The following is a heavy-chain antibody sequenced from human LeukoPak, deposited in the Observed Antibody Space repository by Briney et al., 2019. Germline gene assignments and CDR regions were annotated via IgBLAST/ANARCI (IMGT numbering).Heavy chain of an antibody. CDR2: IYYSGST. CDR1: GGSISSSSYY. V-gene: IGHV4-39*07. D-gene: IGHD5-18*01. CDR3: ARGVGYSYGYGYNWFDP. Sequence: PSETLSLTCTVSGGSISSSSYYWGWIRQPPGKGLEWIGSIYYSGSTYYNPSLKSRVTISVDTSKNQFSLKLSSVTAADTAVYYCARGVGYSYGYGYNWFDPWGQGTLVTVSS. J-gene: IGHJ5*02.